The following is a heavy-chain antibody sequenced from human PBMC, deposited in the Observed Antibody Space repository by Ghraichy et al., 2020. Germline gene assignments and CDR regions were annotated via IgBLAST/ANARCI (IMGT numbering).Heavy chain of an antibody. CDR3: ARENGDYDYYYYYYMDV. V-gene: IGHV1-46*03. CDR1: GYTFTSYY. Sequence: ASVKVSCKASGYTFTSYYMHWVRQAPGQGLEWMGIINPSGGSTSYAQKFQGRVTMTRDTSTSTVYMELSSLRSEDTAVYYCARENGDYDYYYYYYMDVWGKGTTVTVSS. CDR2: INPSGGST. D-gene: IGHD4-17*01. J-gene: IGHJ6*03.